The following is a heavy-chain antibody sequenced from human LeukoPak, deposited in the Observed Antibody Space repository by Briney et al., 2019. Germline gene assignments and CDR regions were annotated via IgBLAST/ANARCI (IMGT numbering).Heavy chain of an antibody. CDR1: GFTFSSYG. D-gene: IGHD6-13*01. CDR2: IRYDGGNK. CDR3: AKDFGELGLEQLVQGYYYYMDV. Sequence: GGSLRLSCAASGFTFSSYGMHWVRQAPGKGLEWVAFIRYDGGNKYYADSVKGRFTISRDNSKNTLYLQMNSLRAEDTAVYYCAKDFGELGLEQLVQGYYYYMDVWGKGTTVTVSS. J-gene: IGHJ6*03. V-gene: IGHV3-30*02.